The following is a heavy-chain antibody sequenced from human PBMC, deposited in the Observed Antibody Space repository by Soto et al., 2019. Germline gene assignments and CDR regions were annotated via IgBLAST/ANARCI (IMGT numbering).Heavy chain of an antibody. CDR2: MNPNSGNT. V-gene: IGHV1-8*01. D-gene: IGHD4-17*01. CDR3: ARVFYGGNDFDY. Sequence: ASVKVYCKASGYTFTSYDINWVRQATGQGLEWMGWMNPNSGNTGYAQKFQGRVTMTRNTSISTAYMELSSLRSEDTAVYYCARVFYGGNDFDYWGQGTLVTVS. CDR1: GYTFTSYD. J-gene: IGHJ4*02.